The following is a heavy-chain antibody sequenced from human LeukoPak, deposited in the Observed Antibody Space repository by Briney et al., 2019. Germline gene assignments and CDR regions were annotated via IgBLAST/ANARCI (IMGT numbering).Heavy chain of an antibody. D-gene: IGHD3-10*01. CDR2: IIPIFGTA. CDR1: GGTFSSYA. V-gene: IGHV1-69*05. CDR3: ARAGEVWFGELRVSPFDY. J-gene: IGHJ4*02. Sequence: SVKVSCKASGGTFSSYAISWVRQAPGQGLEWMGRIIPIFGTANYAQKSQGRVTITTDESTSTAYMELSSLRSEDTAVYYCARAGEVWFGELRVSPFDYWGQGTLVTVSS.